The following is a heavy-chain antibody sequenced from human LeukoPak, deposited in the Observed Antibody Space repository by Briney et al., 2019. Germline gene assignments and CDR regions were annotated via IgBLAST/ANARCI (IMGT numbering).Heavy chain of an antibody. CDR3: ARAMVTTRNAMDV. CDR2: ISYDGSNK. D-gene: IGHD4-17*01. J-gene: IGHJ6*02. CDR1: GFTFSSYG. V-gene: IGHV3-30*03. Sequence: GRSLRLSCAASGFTFSSYGMHWVRQAPGKGLEWVAVISYDGSNKYYADSVKGRFTISRDNAKNTLYLQMNSLRAEDTTVYYCARAMVTTRNAMDVWGQGTTVTVSS.